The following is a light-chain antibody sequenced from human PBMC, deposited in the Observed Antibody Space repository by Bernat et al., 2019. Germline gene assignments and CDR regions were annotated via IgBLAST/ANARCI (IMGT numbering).Light chain of an antibody. CDR2: GAS. CDR3: HEYGTAT. CDR1: QSVSSTY. V-gene: IGKV3-20*01. Sequence: EIVLTQSPGTLSLSPVERATLSCTASQSVSSTYLAWYQQTPGQAPRLLMYGASTRVTGLPDRFTGSGSGTDFTLTISRLEPEDFAVYYWHEYGTATFGQGTKLEIK. J-gene: IGKJ2*01.